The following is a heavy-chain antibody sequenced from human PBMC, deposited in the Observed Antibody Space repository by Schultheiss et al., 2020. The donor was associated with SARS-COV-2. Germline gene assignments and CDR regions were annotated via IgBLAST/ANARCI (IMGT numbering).Heavy chain of an antibody. V-gene: IGHV3-11*04. J-gene: IGHJ4*02. Sequence: LSLTCTVSGVSISSYYWSWIRQPAGKGLEWVSYIGSNGGTMDYADSVKGRFTISRDNAKNSLYLQMNSLRAEDTAVYYCAREWLPESDEWGQGTLVTVSS. CDR1: GVSISSYY. D-gene: IGHD5-12*01. CDR2: IGSNGGTM. CDR3: AREWLPESDE.